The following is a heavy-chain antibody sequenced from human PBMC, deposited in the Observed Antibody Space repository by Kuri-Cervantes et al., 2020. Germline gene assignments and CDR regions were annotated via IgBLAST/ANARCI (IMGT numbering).Heavy chain of an antibody. D-gene: IGHD3-9*01. J-gene: IGHJ6*02. CDR1: GFTFNSYG. CDR3: AKTQVLRYFDWLKAGRNYYGMDV. V-gene: IGHV3-9*01. CDR2: ISWNSGSI. Sequence: GGSLRLSCAASGFTFNSYGMHWVRQAPGKGLEWVSGISWNSGSIGYADSVKGRFTISRDNAKNSLYLQMNSLRAEDTALYYCAKTQVLRYFDWLKAGRNYYGMDVWGQGTTVTVSS.